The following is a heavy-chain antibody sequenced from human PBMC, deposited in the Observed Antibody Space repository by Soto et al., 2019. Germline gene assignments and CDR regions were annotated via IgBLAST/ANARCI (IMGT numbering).Heavy chain of an antibody. Sequence: QVQLVESGGGVVQPGRSLRLSCAASGFTFSSYAMHWVRQAPGKGLEWVAVISYDGSNKYYADSVKGRFTISRDNSKNTLYLQMNSLRAEDTAVYYCARGSYDGDFDYWGQGTLVTVSS. CDR1: GFTFSSYA. D-gene: IGHD5-12*01. CDR2: ISYDGSNK. CDR3: ARGSYDGDFDY. V-gene: IGHV3-30-3*01. J-gene: IGHJ4*02.